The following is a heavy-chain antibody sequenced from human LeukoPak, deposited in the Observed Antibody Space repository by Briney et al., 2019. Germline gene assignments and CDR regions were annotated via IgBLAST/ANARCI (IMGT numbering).Heavy chain of an antibody. Sequence: GGSLRLSCAASGFTFSNYWMQEVRQAPGTGLVWVSRIHSDGSSTSCADSVKGRFTISRDKAKNTLYLQMDSLRGEDTAVYYCARARGYSGYEVIDNWGQGTLVTVSS. CDR3: ARARGYSGYEVIDN. J-gene: IGHJ4*02. D-gene: IGHD5-12*01. CDR2: IHSDGSST. CDR1: GFTFSNYW. V-gene: IGHV3-74*01.